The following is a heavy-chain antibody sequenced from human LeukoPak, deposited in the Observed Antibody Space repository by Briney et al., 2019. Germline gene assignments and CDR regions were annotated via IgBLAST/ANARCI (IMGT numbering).Heavy chain of an antibody. CDR3: ARVDPLRYFDWSINGRQRYFQH. CDR1: GGSFSGYY. J-gene: IGHJ1*01. V-gene: IGHV4-34*01. D-gene: IGHD3-9*01. CDR2: INHSGST. Sequence: SETLSLTCAVYGGSFSGYYWSWIRQPPEKGLEWIGEINHSGSTNYNPSLKSRVTISVDTSKNQFSLKLSSVTAADTAVYYCARVDPLRYFDWSINGRQRYFQHWGQGTLVTVSS.